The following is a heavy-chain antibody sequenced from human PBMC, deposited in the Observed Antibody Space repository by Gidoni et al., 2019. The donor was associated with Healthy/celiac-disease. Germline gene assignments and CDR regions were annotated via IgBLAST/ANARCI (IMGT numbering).Heavy chain of an antibody. J-gene: IGHJ5*02. Sequence: QVQLQQWGAGLLKPSETLSLTCAVYGGSFSGYYWSWIRQPPGKGLEWIGEINHSGSTNYNPSLKSRVTISVDTSKNQFSLKLSSVTAADTAVYYCARVRRRTGADPWGQGTLVTVSS. CDR1: GGSFSGYY. D-gene: IGHD3-10*01. CDR2: INHSGST. CDR3: ARVRRRTGADP. V-gene: IGHV4-34*01.